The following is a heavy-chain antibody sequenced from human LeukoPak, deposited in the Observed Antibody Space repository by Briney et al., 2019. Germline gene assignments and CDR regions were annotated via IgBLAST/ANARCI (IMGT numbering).Heavy chain of an antibody. D-gene: IGHD3-22*01. J-gene: IGHJ1*01. CDR3: ARDERSYDGSGRLIAEYFQH. V-gene: IGHV3-53*01. CDR2: IYSAGST. Sequence: GGSLRLSCAASGFTVSDTYMSWVRQAPGKGPEWVSFIYSAGSTYYADSVKGRFTISRDNSKNTLYLQMNSLRAEDTAVYYCARDERSYDGSGRLIAEYFQHWGQGTLVTVSS. CDR1: GFTVSDTY.